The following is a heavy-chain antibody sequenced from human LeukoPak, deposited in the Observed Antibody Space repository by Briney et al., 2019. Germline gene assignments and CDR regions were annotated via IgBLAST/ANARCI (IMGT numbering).Heavy chain of an antibody. CDR2: IYYSGST. CDR3: ARSSKSRGDDY. J-gene: IGHJ4*02. CDR1: GGSISSYY. V-gene: IGHV4-59*01. D-gene: IGHD3-10*01. Sequence: SETLSLTCTVSGGSISSYYWSWIRQHPGKGLEWIGYIYYSGSTNYNPSLKSRVTISVDTSKNQFSLKLSSVTAADTAVYYCARSSKSRGDDYWGQGTLVTVS.